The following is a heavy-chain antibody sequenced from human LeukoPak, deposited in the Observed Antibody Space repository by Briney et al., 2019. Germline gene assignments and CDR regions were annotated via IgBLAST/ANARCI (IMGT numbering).Heavy chain of an antibody. D-gene: IGHD3-10*01. J-gene: IGHJ4*02. CDR1: GHTFTGYY. V-gene: IGHV1-2*02. CDR3: AREGAKSAGYYFDY. Sequence: ASVKVSCKASGHTFTGYYMHWVRQAPGQGLEWMGWINPNSGGTNYAQKFQGRVTMTRDTSISTAYMELSRLRSDDTAVYYRAREGAKSAGYYFDYWGQGTLVTVSS. CDR2: INPNSGGT.